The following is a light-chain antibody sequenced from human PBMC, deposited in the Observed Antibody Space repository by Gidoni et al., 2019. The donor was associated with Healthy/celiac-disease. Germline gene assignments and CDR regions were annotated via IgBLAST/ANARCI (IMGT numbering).Light chain of an antibody. CDR2: DAS. V-gene: IGKV3-11*01. CDR1: QSVSSY. CDR3: QQRSNWPT. J-gene: IGKJ2*01. Sequence: EIVLTQSPATLSLSPGERATLSCRASQSVSSYSAWYQQKPGQAPRLLIYDASNRATGIPARFSGSGSRTDFTLTISSLEPEDFAVYYCQQRSNWPTFGQGTKLEIK.